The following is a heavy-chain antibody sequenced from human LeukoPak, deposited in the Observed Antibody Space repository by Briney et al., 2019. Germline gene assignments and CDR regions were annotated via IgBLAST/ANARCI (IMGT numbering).Heavy chain of an antibody. Sequence: GGSLRLSCGASGFTFSSYDRTWVRQAPGKGLEWVSDIYGRGGTTYYADSVKGRFIVSRDNSKNSLSLQMNSLRAEDTAVYYCARVVGRNWYLDLWGRGTQVTVSS. CDR3: ARVVGRNWYLDL. CDR1: GFTFSSYD. V-gene: IGHV3-23*01. CDR2: IYGRGGTT. J-gene: IGHJ2*01. D-gene: IGHD1-14*01.